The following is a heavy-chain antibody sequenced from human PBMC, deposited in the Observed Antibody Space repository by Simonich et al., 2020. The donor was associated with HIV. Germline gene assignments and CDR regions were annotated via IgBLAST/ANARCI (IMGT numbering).Heavy chain of an antibody. V-gene: IGHV4-34*01. J-gene: IGHJ6*03. D-gene: IGHD2-2*01. CDR3: ARGPVVPTAPLYFFHMDV. CDR1: GGSFSGYY. CDR2: INHSGGP. Sequence: QVQLQQWGAGLLKPSETLSLTCAVYGGSFSGYYWSWILQPPGKGLVWIGEINHSGGPNYNPSRKSRVTIALATSKNQFSRKLNSVTAADTAVYYCARGPVVPTAPLYFFHMDVWGKGTTVTVSS.